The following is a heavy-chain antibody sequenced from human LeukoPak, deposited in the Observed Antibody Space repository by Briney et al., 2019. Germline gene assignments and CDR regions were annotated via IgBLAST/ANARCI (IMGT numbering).Heavy chain of an antibody. CDR3: ARGSPYGDYGNFDY. D-gene: IGHD4-17*01. Sequence: GGSLRLSCAASGFTFSDYYMSWIRQVPGKGLEWVSYISSSGSTKKYADSVKGRFTISRDNAKNSLYLQMNSLRADDTAVYYCARGSPYGDYGNFDYWGQGTLVTVSS. CDR1: GFTFSDYY. V-gene: IGHV3-11*01. J-gene: IGHJ4*02. CDR2: ISSSGSTK.